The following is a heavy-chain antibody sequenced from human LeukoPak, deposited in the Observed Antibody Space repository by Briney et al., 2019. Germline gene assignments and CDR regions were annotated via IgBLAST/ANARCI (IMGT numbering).Heavy chain of an antibody. CDR2: ISISGGST. J-gene: IGHJ4*02. D-gene: IGHD3-22*01. CDR1: GFTFSGYA. Sequence: GGFLRLSCAASGFTFSGYAMSWVRQAPGKGLEWVSGISISGGSTSYADSVKGRFTISRDNPRNTLYMETNMLRAEDPAFNYCASVHPYYDGRGYWVQWGQGTLCTVSS. CDR3: ASVHPYYDGRGYWVQ. V-gene: IGHV3-23*01.